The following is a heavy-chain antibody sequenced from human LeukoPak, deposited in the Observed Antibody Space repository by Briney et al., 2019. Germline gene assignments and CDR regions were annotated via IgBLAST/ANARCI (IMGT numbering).Heavy chain of an antibody. CDR1: GGSISSYY. V-gene: IGHV4-59*01. CDR2: IYYSGST. D-gene: IGHD5-24*01. CDR3: ATCRDGYNFFDI. J-gene: IGHJ3*02. Sequence: SETLSLTCTVSGGSISSYYWNWIRQPPGKGLEWIGYIYYSGSTNYNPSLKSRVTISVDTSKNQFSLKLSSVTAADTAVYYCATCRDGYNFFDIWGQGTMVTVSS.